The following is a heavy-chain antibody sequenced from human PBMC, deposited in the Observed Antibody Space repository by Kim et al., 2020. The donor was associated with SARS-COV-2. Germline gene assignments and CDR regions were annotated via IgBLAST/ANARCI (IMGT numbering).Heavy chain of an antibody. V-gene: IGHV3-33*01. CDR2: IWYDGSGK. CDR1: GFVFSSYG. Sequence: GRSLRLSCAASGFVFSSYGMHWVRQAPGKGLEWVAVIWYDGSGKYYSDSVKGRFTISRDNSKNTLFLQMNSLRAEDTAVYYCAREDYGGNPDYFYGMDVWGQGTTVTVSS. J-gene: IGHJ6*02. D-gene: IGHD4-17*01. CDR3: AREDYGGNPDYFYGMDV.